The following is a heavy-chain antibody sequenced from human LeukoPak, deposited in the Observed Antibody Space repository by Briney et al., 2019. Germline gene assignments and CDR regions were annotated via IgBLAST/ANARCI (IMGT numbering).Heavy chain of an antibody. CDR1: GGSISSYY. J-gene: IGHJ6*03. V-gene: IGHV4-59*01. D-gene: IGHD3-3*02. CDR2: IYYAGST. Sequence: SETLSLTCTVSGGSISSYYWSWIRQPPGKGLEWIGYIYYAGSTNYNPSLKSRVTISVDTSKNQFSLKLSSVTAADTAVYYCARAFYPGYYSYMAVWGKGTTVTVSS. CDR3: ARAFYPGYYSYMAV.